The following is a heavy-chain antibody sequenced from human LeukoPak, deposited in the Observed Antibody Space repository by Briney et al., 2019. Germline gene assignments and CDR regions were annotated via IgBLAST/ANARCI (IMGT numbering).Heavy chain of an antibody. J-gene: IGHJ6*02. Sequence: ASVKVSCTASGYTFTSYGISWVRQAPGQRLEWMGWISAYNGNTNYAQKLQGRVTMTTDTSTSTAYMGLRSLRSDDTVVYYCARDDIVVVPAPPYYYYYGMDVWGQGTTVTVSS. CDR2: ISAYNGNT. V-gene: IGHV1-18*01. CDR1: GYTFTSYG. CDR3: ARDDIVVVPAPPYYYYYGMDV. D-gene: IGHD2-2*01.